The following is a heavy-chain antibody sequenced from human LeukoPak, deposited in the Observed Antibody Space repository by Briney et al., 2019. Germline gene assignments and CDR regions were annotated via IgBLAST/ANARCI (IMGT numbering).Heavy chain of an antibody. J-gene: IGHJ4*02. CDR3: AKGKGSEAAHFDY. V-gene: IGHV3-23*01. D-gene: IGHD2-15*01. Sequence: GGSLRLSCAASGFTFSSYAMSWVRQAPGKGLEWVSAISGSSGSTYYADSVKGRFTISRDNSKNTLYLQMNGLRAEDTAVYYCAKGKGSEAAHFDYWGQGTLVTVSS. CDR2: ISGSSGST. CDR1: GFTFSSYA.